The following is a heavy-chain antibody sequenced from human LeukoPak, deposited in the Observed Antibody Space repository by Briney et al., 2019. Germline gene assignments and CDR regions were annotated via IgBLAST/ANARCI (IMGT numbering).Heavy chain of an antibody. D-gene: IGHD2-2*01. CDR3: ARGPRAIVVVPAARKYYFDY. CDR2: INHSGST. CDR1: GGSFSGYY. V-gene: IGHV4-34*01. Sequence: SETLSLTCAVYGGSFSGYYWSWIRQPPGKGLEWIGEINHSGSTNYNPSLKSRVTISVDTSKNQFSLKLSSVTAADTAVHYCARGPRAIVVVPAARKYYFDYWGQGTLVTVSS. J-gene: IGHJ4*02.